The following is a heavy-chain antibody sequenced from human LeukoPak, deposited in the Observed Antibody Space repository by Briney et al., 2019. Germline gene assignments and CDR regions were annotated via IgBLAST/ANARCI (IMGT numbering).Heavy chain of an antibody. Sequence: GGSLRLSCAASGFTFSSYWMSWVRQAPGKGLEWVANIKQDGSEKYYVDSVKGRFTISRDNAKNSLYLQMNSLRAEDTAVYYCARVYYYGSGSLKGEFDYWGQGTQVTVSS. D-gene: IGHD3-10*01. CDR2: IKQDGSEK. V-gene: IGHV3-7*01. CDR3: ARVYYYGSGSLKGEFDY. J-gene: IGHJ4*02. CDR1: GFTFSSYW.